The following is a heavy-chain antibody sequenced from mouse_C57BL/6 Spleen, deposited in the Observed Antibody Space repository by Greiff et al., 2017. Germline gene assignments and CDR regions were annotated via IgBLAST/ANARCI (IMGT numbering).Heavy chain of an antibody. CDR1: GYTFTDYE. J-gene: IGHJ4*01. CDR2: IDPETGGT. D-gene: IGHD4-1*01. V-gene: IGHV1-15*01. Sequence: QVQLQQSGAELVRPGASVTLSCKASGYTFTDYEMHWVKQTPVHGLEWIGAIDPETGGTAYNQKFKGKAILTADKSSSTAYMELRSLTSEDSAVYYCTRDWDVYYAMDYWGQGTSVTVSS. CDR3: TRDWDVYYAMDY.